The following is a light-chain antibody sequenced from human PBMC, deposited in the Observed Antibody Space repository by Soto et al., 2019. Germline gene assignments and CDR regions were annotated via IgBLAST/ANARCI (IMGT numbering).Light chain of an antibody. CDR2: LVS. Sequence: QSALTQPRSVSGSPGQSVTISCTGTSSDVGGYNYVSWYQQPPGKAPKVMIYLVSKRPSGVPDRFSGSKSGNTASLTISGLQAEDEAEYYCCSYAGNYIYVFGTGTKVTVL. CDR3: CSYAGNYIYV. J-gene: IGLJ1*01. V-gene: IGLV2-11*01. CDR1: SSDVGGYNY.